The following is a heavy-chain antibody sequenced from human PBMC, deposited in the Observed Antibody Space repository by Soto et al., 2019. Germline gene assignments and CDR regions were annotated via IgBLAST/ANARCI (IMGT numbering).Heavy chain of an antibody. CDR3: ARQRTTVVTQAYFDH. CDR2: IYYSGRT. Sequence: SETLSLTCIVSGESISSSSYYWGWIRQPPGKGLEWIGSIYYSGRTYYNPSFKSRVTISIATSKNQFSLKLSSVTATDTAVYYCARQRTTVVTQAYFDHWGQGALVTVSS. J-gene: IGHJ4*02. V-gene: IGHV4-39*01. CDR1: GESISSSSYY. D-gene: IGHD2-21*02.